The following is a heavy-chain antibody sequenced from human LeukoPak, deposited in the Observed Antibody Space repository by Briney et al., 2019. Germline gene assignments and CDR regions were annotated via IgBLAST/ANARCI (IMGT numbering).Heavy chain of an antibody. V-gene: IGHV4-61*02. CDR3: ARTPAGESDAFDI. D-gene: IGHD1-26*01. J-gene: IGHJ3*02. CDR2: IYTSGGT. Sequence: PSETLSLTCTVSGGSISSGSYYWSWIRQPAGKGLEWIGRIYTSGGTNYNPSLNNGVTISVDTSKNHFSLELSSVTAADTAVYYCARTPAGESDAFDIWGQGTMVTVSS. CDR1: GGSISSGSYY.